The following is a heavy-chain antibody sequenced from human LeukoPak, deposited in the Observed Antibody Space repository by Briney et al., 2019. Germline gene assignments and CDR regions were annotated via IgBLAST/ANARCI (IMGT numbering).Heavy chain of an antibody. CDR2: IKLNRGGT. Sequence: ASVKVSCKASGYTFTDYYMHWVRQAPGQGLEWMGRIKLNRGGTNYGQKFQGRVTMTRDTSISIAYMELSNLRFDDTAVYYCARAGVWDSSDTSGYHNGAFDIWGQGTMVTVSS. CDR3: ARAGVWDSSDTSGYHNGAFDI. V-gene: IGHV1-2*06. CDR1: GYTFTDYY. D-gene: IGHD3-22*01. J-gene: IGHJ3*02.